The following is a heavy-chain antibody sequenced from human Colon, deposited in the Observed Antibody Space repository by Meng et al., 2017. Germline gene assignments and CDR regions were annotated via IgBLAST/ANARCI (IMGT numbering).Heavy chain of an antibody. J-gene: IGHJ4*02. D-gene: IGHD3-16*01. CDR3: ARDYWGSLDF. CDR1: GASVRSPDHQ. V-gene: IGHV4-61*08. CDR2: ARIDYANT. Sequence: QVQLEESGPGLVRPSATLSLICAVSGASVRSPDHQWGWVRQPPGKGLEWIGYARIDYANTNDTPSLKSRVNVSLATSKNQFSLNVRSVTAADTAVHYCARDYWGSLDFWGQGILVTVSS.